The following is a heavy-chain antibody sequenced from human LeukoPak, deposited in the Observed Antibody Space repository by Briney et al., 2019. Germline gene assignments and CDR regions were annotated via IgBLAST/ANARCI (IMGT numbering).Heavy chain of an antibody. Sequence: QGGGSLRLSCVASGFTFSDYYMHWVRQAPGKGLVWVSRINGVGSDTIYADSVKGRFTISRDNAKNTVYLQMNSLRAEDTAVYYCARDLRYSDYGDQTYPFGYWGQGTLVTVSS. CDR1: GFTFSDYY. J-gene: IGHJ4*02. V-gene: IGHV3-74*01. D-gene: IGHD4-17*01. CDR3: ARDLRYSDYGDQTYPFGY. CDR2: INGVGSDT.